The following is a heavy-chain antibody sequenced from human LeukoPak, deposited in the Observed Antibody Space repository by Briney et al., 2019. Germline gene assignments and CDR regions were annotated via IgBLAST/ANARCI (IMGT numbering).Heavy chain of an antibody. J-gene: IGHJ4*02. CDR2: IYHSGST. CDR3: ASLGYYDILTGYWRRFDY. D-gene: IGHD3-9*01. Sequence: PSGTLSLTCAVSGGSISSSNWWSWVRQPPGKGLEWIGEIYHSGSTNYNPSLKSRVTISVDKSKNQFSLKLSSVTAADTAVYYCASLGYYDILTGYWRRFDYWGQGTLVTVSS. V-gene: IGHV4-4*02. CDR1: GGSISSSNW.